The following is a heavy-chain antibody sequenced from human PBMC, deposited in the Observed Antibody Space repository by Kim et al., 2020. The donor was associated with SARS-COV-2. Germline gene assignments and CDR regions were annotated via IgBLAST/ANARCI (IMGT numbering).Heavy chain of an antibody. J-gene: IGHJ4*02. CDR2: INHSGST. D-gene: IGHD2-2*01. Sequence: SETLSLTCAVYGGSFSGYYWSWIRQPPGKGLEWIGEINHSGSTNYNPSLKSRVTISVDTSKNQFSLKLSSVTAADTAVYYCARGPSRLFVVVPAAFDYWGQGTLVTVSS. CDR1: GGSFSGYY. V-gene: IGHV4-34*01. CDR3: ARGPSRLFVVVPAAFDY.